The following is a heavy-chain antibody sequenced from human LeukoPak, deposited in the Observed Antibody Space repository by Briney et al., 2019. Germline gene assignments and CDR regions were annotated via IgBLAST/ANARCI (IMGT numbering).Heavy chain of an antibody. D-gene: IGHD6-19*01. J-gene: IGHJ4*02. CDR2: IYYSGST. Sequence: SETLSLTCTVSGGSISSRSSYWGWIRQPPGKGLEWIGSIYYSGSTYYNPSLKSRVTISVDTSKNQFSLKLSSVSAADTAVYYCARHQKNSSGWYGNFDYWGQGTLVTVSS. CDR1: GGSISSRSSY. CDR3: ARHQKNSSGWYGNFDY. V-gene: IGHV4-39*01.